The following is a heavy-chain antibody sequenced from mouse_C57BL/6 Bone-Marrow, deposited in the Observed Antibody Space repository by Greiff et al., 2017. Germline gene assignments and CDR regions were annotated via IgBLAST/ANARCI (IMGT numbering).Heavy chain of an antibody. V-gene: IGHV3-6*01. CDR3: ARGGYSYYYYAMDY. CDR2: ISYDGSN. J-gene: IGHJ4*01. Sequence: DVQLQESGPGLVKPSQSLSLTCSVTGYSITSGYYWNWLRQFPGNKLEWMGYISYDGSNNYNPSLKNRISITRDTSKNQFFLKLNSVTTEDTATYYCARGGYSYYYYAMDYWGQGTSVTVSS. D-gene: IGHD2-3*01. CDR1: GYSITSGYY.